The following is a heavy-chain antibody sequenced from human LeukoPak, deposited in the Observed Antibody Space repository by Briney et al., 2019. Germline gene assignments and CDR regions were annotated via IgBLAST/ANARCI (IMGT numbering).Heavy chain of an antibody. V-gene: IGHV3-21*01. CDR2: ISGSSSYI. CDR1: GFTFSSYS. Sequence: GGSLRLSCAASGFTFSSYSMNWVRQAPGKGLEWVSSISGSSSYIYYADSVKGRFTISRDNTKKSLYPQMNSLRAEDTAVYYCARDMSEYYNSSGYRVFWGQGTLVTVSS. D-gene: IGHD3-22*01. J-gene: IGHJ4*02. CDR3: ARDMSEYYNSSGYRVF.